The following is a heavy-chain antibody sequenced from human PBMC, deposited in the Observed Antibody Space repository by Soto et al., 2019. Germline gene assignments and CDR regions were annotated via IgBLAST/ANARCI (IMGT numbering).Heavy chain of an antibody. CDR2: INHSGST. CDR1: GGSFSGYY. Sequence: QVQLQQWGAGLLKPSETLSLTCAVYGGSFSGYYWSWIRQPPGKGLEWIGEINHSGSTNYNPSLKSRVPISVDTSKNQFSLKLSSVTAADTAVYYCARFELTGYHYYYYGMDVWGPGTTVTVSS. CDR3: ARFELTGYHYYYYGMDV. D-gene: IGHD3-9*01. J-gene: IGHJ6*02. V-gene: IGHV4-34*01.